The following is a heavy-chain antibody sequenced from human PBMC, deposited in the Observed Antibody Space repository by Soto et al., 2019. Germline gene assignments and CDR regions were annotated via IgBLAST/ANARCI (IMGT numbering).Heavy chain of an antibody. Sequence: GASVKVSCKASGYTFTSYYMHWVRQAPGQGLEWMGIINPSGGSTSYAQKFQGRVTMTRDTSTSTVYMELSSLRSEDTAVYYCARGPTIKYYYDSSGYSVNPVDYWGQGTLVTVSS. CDR3: ARGPTIKYYYDSSGYSVNPVDY. CDR1: GYTFTSYY. V-gene: IGHV1-46*01. J-gene: IGHJ4*02. D-gene: IGHD3-22*01. CDR2: INPSGGST.